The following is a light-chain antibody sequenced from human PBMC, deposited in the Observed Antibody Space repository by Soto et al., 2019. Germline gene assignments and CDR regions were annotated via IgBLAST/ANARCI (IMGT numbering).Light chain of an antibody. Sequence: QSVLTQPPSASGAPGQRVTISGTGSSSNIGAGYNVHWYQQLPGTAPKLLIYGNSNRPSGVPDRFSGSKSGTSASLAITGLQAEDEADYYCQSYDSSLSGWVFGGGTKLTVL. CDR1: SSNIGAGYN. J-gene: IGLJ3*02. V-gene: IGLV1-40*01. CDR2: GNS. CDR3: QSYDSSLSGWV.